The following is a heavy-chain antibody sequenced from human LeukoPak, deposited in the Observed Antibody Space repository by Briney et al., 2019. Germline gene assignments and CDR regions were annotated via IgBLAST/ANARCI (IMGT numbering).Heavy chain of an antibody. Sequence: PSETLSLTCAVYGGSFSGYYWSWIRQPPGKGLEWIGEINHSGSTNYNPSLKSRVTISVDTSKNQFSLKLSSVTAADTAVYYCASGSAYCSGGRCYPDKFDYWGQGNLVTVSS. CDR2: INHSGST. D-gene: IGHD2-15*01. CDR1: GGSFSGYY. CDR3: ASGSAYCSGGRCYPDKFDY. J-gene: IGHJ4*02. V-gene: IGHV4-34*01.